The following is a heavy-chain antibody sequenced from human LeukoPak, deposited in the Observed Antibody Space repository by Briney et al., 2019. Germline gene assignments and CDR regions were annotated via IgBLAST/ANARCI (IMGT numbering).Heavy chain of an antibody. J-gene: IGHJ3*02. D-gene: IGHD2-15*01. V-gene: IGHV3-53*01. CDR3: TRKYCSGASCLDDIFDI. CDR1: GLTVRSNY. CDR2: IFGDNST. Sequence: GGSLRLSCAASGLTVRSNYMNWVRQVPGKGLEWVSLIFGDNSTYYADSVRGRFTISRDNSKNTVYLQMNSLRAEDTAVYYCTRKYCSGASCLDDIFDIRGQGTMVTVSS.